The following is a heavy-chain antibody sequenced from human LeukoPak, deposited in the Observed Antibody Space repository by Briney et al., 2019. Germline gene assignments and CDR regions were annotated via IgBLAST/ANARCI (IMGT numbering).Heavy chain of an antibody. CDR2: IKQDVSEK. J-gene: IGHJ4*02. D-gene: IGHD3-22*01. CDR1: GFTFSSYG. Sequence: GGSLRLSCAASGFTFSSYGMHWVRQAPGKGLEWVTNIKQDVSEKYYVDSVKGRFTISRDNAKNSVYLQMNSLRAEDTAVYYCARGPQQYYYDTSGYNYYFDYWGQGTLVTVSS. CDR3: ARGPQQYYYDTSGYNYYFDY. V-gene: IGHV3-7*01.